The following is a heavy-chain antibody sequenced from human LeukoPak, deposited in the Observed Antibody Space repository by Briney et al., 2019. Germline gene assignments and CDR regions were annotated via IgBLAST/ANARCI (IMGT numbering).Heavy chain of an antibody. CDR1: GFAFEDYA. Sequence: GGSLRLSCALSGFAFEDYAMHGVRQARGKGREWVSLIGGDGGSTYYADSVKGRFTISRDNSKNSLYLQMNSLRTEDTALYYCAKDTRILDAFDIWGQGTMVTVSS. D-gene: IGHD1-14*01. CDR3: AKDTRILDAFDI. J-gene: IGHJ3*02. CDR2: IGGDGGST. V-gene: IGHV3-43*02.